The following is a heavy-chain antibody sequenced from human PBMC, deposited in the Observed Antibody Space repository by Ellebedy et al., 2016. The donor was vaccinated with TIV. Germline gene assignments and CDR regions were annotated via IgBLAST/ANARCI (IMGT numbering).Heavy chain of an antibody. CDR1: GGSISNYY. Sequence: SETLSLXXTISGGSISNYYWSWIRQPAGKGLEWIGRISNSGNTNYNPSLKSRLTMSVDTSKNQFSLKLSSVTAADTAVYYCARGNSWFGELFGGALDSGNWFNPWGQGTLVTVSS. CDR2: ISNSGNT. CDR3: ARGNSWFGELFGGALDSGNWFNP. D-gene: IGHD3-10*01. V-gene: IGHV4-4*07. J-gene: IGHJ5*02.